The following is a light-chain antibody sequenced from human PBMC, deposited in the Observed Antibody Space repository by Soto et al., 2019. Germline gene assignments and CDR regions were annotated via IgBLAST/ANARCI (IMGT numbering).Light chain of an antibody. V-gene: IGKV1-6*01. CDR1: QGISTN. J-gene: IGKJ2*01. CDR2: AVS. CDR3: LQDYNLYT. Sequence: AIQLTQSPSSLSASVGDRVTITCRTSQGISTNLGWYQQKPGKAPKLLIYAVSSLQSGVPSRFSGSGAGTDSTPTISRLQAEDFATYYCLQDYNLYTFGQGTKLEIK.